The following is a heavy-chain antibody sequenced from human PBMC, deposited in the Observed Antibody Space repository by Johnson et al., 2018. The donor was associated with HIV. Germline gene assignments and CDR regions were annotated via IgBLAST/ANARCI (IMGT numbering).Heavy chain of an antibody. CDR2: INWNGGST. V-gene: IGHV3-20*04. J-gene: IGHJ3*02. CDR1: GFTFDDYG. Sequence: VQLVESGGGVVRPGGSLRLSCVASGFTFDDYGMSWVRQAPGKGLEWVSGINWNGGSTGYADSVKGRFTISRDNAKNSLYLQMNSLRAEDTALYYCAKDSRRAAAGRIGLCAFDIWGQGTMVTVSS. D-gene: IGHD6-13*01. CDR3: AKDSRRAAAGRIGLCAFDI.